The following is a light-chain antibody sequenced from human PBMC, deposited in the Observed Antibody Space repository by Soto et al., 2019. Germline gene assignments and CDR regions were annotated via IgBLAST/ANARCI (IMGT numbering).Light chain of an antibody. J-gene: IGKJ1*01. V-gene: IGKV1-39*01. Sequence: DIQMTQSPSSLSASVGDRVTITCRTSQPISDYLNWYQQKPGKAPTLLIYTTSNLQSGVPSMFSGSGSATHFTLTISSLQPEDFATYYCQQHYNTPRTFGQGTKVEI. CDR3: QQHYNTPRT. CDR1: QPISDY. CDR2: TTS.